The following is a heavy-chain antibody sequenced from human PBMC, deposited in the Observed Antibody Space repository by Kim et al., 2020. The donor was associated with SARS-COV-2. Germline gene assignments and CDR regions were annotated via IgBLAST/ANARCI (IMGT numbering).Heavy chain of an antibody. CDR3: ARGFDY. Sequence: SETLSLTCTVSGGSISSYSWSWIRQPPGKGLEWIGYIYYSGSTNYNPDLKSRVTILVDTSKNQFSLKLSSGTAADTAVYYCARGFDYWGQGTLVSVSP. V-gene: IGHV4-59*13. CDR1: GGSISSYS. CDR2: IYYSGST. J-gene: IGHJ4*02.